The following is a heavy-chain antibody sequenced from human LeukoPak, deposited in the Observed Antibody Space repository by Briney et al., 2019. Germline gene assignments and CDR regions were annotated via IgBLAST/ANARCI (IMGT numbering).Heavy chain of an antibody. J-gene: IGHJ4*02. CDR2: IYYSGST. CDR3: ARQAIMVTNLNDY. D-gene: IGHD5-18*01. V-gene: IGHV4-30-4*08. Sequence: ASQTLSLTCSVSGGSISSGDYYWSWIRQPPGKGLEWIGYIYYSGSTYYNPSLKSRVTISVDTSKNQFSLKLSSVTAADTAVYYCARQAIMVTNLNDYWGQGTLVTVSS. CDR1: GGSISSGDYY.